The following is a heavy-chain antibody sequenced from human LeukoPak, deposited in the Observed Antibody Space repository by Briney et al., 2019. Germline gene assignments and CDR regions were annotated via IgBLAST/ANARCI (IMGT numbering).Heavy chain of an antibody. CDR2: IYHSGST. CDR3: ARARHSQYDYGDYAIDY. D-gene: IGHD4-17*01. J-gene: IGHJ4*02. Sequence: KPSETLSLTCTVSGGSISSTSDHWGWIRQPPGKGLEWIGSIYHSGSTYYNPSLKSRVTISVDTSKNQFSLKLSSVTAADTAVYYCARARHSQYDYGDYAIDYWGQGTLVTVSS. V-gene: IGHV4-39*07. CDR1: GGSISSTSDH.